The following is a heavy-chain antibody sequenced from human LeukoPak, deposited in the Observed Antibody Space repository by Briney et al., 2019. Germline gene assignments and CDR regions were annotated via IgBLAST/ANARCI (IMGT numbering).Heavy chain of an antibody. J-gene: IGHJ4*02. D-gene: IGHD1-26*01. CDR3: AGDKIEWELRPFDY. CDR2: IYYSGST. CDR1: GGSISSSSYY. Sequence: SETLSLTCTVSGGSISSSSYYWGWIRQPPGKGLEWIGSIYYSGSTYYNPSLKSRVTISVDTSKNQFSLKLSSVTAADTAVYYCAGDKIEWELRPFDYWGQGTLVTVSS. V-gene: IGHV4-39*07.